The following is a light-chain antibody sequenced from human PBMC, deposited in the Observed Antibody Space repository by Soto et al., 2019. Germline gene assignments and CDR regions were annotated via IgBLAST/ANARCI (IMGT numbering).Light chain of an antibody. CDR1: TSDVGRYNY. CDR3: ISYADSNTLYV. V-gene: IGLV2-8*01. CDR2: EVN. Sequence: QSALTQPPSASGSLGHSVTISCTGTTSDVGRYNYVSWYQQHPGKAPKRVIYEVNKRPSGVPDRFSGSKSDNTASLTVSGLQAEDEADYYCISYADSNTLYVFGTGTKLTVL. J-gene: IGLJ1*01.